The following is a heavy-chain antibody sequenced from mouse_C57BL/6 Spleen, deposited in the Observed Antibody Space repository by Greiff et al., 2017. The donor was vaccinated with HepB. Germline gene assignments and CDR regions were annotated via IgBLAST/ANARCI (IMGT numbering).Heavy chain of an antibody. CDR2: ISDGGSYT. CDR1: GFTFSSYA. V-gene: IGHV5-4*01. CDR3: AREGEGSYAMDY. Sequence: EVHLVESGGGLVKPGGSLKLSCAASGFTFSSYAMSWVRQTPEKRLEWVATISDGGSYTYYPDNVKGRFTISRDNAKNNLYLQMSHLKSEDTAMYYCAREGEGSYAMDYWGQGTSVTVSS. J-gene: IGHJ4*01.